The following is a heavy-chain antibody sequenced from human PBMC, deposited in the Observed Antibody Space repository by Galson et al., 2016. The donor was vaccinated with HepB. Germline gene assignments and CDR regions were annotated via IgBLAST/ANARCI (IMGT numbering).Heavy chain of an antibody. D-gene: IGHD5-12*01. CDR1: GGSISSNYW. CDR2: IYHIGST. CDR3: ARVREDRGYRGEGYFDY. J-gene: IGHJ4*02. Sequence: SETLSLTCGVSGGSISSNYWWSWVRQSPGKGLEWIGEIYHIGSTYYNPSLKSRITISVDTSKNQFSLKLSSVTAADTAVYYCARVREDRGYRGEGYFDYWGQGTLVTVSS. V-gene: IGHV4-4*02.